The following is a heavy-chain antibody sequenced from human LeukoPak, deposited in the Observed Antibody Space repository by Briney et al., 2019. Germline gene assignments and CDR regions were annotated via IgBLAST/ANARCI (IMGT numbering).Heavy chain of an antibody. D-gene: IGHD6-19*01. J-gene: IGHJ4*02. Sequence: GGSLRLSCAASGFTFSTHWMSWVRQAPGKGLEWVANIKQDGSEKYYVDSVKGRFTISRDNAKNSLYLQMNSLRAEDTAVYYCARERWSSGFYFDYWGQGTLVTVSS. CDR2: IKQDGSEK. CDR1: GFTFSTHW. V-gene: IGHV3-7*03. CDR3: ARERWSSGFYFDY.